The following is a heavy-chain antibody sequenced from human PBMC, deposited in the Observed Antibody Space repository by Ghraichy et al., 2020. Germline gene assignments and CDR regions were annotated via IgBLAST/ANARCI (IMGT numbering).Heavy chain of an antibody. CDR3: ARGRPQGGKSFYDR. V-gene: IGHV4-59*01. CDR2: IFYSGST. CDR1: GDSINGYS. D-gene: IGHD4-23*01. J-gene: IGHJ4*02. Sequence: SETLSLTCTVSGDSINGYSWTWIRQPPGKGLECLGYIFYSGSTNYNPSLKSRVTISVDTSKNQFSLKLSYVTAADTAVYYSARGRPQGGKSFYDRWGQGILVTVSS.